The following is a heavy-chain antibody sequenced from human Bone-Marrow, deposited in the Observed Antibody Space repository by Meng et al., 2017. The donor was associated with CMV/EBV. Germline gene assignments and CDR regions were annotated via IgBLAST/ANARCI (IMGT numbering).Heavy chain of an antibody. J-gene: IGHJ4*02. CDR2: IKQDGSEK. D-gene: IGHD3-10*01. V-gene: IGHV3-7*01. CDR1: GFTFSSYW. CDR3: ARAYYYGSGSYVY. Sequence: GGSLRFSCAASGFTFSSYWMSWVRQAPGKGLEWVANIKQDGSEKYYVDSVKGRFTISRDNAKNSLYLQMNSLRAEDTAVYYCARAYYYGSGSYVYWGQGTLVTVSS.